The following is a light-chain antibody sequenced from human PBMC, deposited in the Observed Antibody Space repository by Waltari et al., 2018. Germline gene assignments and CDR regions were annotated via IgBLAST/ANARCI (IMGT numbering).Light chain of an antibody. CDR1: QSVSSNY. V-gene: IGKV3-20*01. Sequence: EIVLTQSPGTLSLSPGERATLSCRASQSVSSNYLAWYQQKPGQAPRRLIYGASSRATGIPDGCSGSGSGTDFTLTISRLEPEDFAVYYCQQYVSSPITFGQGTRLEIK. J-gene: IGKJ5*01. CDR2: GAS. CDR3: QQYVSSPIT.